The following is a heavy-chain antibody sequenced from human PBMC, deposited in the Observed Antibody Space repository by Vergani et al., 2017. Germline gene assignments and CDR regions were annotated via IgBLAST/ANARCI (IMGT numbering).Heavy chain of an antibody. Sequence: QVQLQQWGAGLLKPSETLSLTCAVSGGSFSGYYWSWIRQPPGKGLEWIGEINHSGSTNYNPSLKIRVTIAVDTSKNQFSRKLSSVTAADTAVYYCARGRSANYDSSGYHPWGQGTLVTVSS. CDR1: GGSFSGYY. CDR2: INHSGST. CDR3: ARGRSANYDSSGYHP. V-gene: IGHV4-34*01. J-gene: IGHJ4*02. D-gene: IGHD3-22*01.